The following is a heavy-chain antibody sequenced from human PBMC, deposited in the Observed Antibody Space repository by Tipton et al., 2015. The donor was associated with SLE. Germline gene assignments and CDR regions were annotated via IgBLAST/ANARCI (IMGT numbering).Heavy chain of an antibody. Sequence: SLRLSCAGSGFTFSNYVMNWVRQAPGKGLEWVSSLSSGAGYTYYADSVKGRFTISRDNSKNTLYLQMNSLRAEDTAVYYCAKGYCSGGSCYPFDPWGQGTLVTVSS. D-gene: IGHD2-15*01. J-gene: IGHJ5*02. V-gene: IGHV3-23*01. CDR1: GFTFSNYV. CDR2: LSSGAGYT. CDR3: AKGYCSGGSCYPFDP.